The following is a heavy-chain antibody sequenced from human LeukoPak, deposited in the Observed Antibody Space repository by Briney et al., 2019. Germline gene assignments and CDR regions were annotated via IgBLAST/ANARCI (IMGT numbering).Heavy chain of an antibody. CDR3: ARALYSDYNQMPFHS. CDR2: ISSSGGDM. Sequence: GGSLRLSCAASGFSFSTYNMNWVRQAPGKGLEWVSSISSSGGDMFYADSVKGRFTISRDNAKNSLYLQLNSLSAEDTAVYSCARALYSDYNQMPFHSWGQGTLVTVSS. J-gene: IGHJ4*02. V-gene: IGHV3-21*01. D-gene: IGHD4-11*01. CDR1: GFSFSTYN.